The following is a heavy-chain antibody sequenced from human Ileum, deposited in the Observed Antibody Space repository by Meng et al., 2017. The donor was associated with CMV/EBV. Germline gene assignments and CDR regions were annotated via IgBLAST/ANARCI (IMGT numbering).Heavy chain of an antibody. V-gene: IGHV4-30-4*08. CDR3: ARDGSPFHDYWSGNYRNDYYGMDV. CDR2: IYYSGTV. CDR1: Y. D-gene: IGHD3-3*01. Sequence: YWGWIRQPPGKGLEWVGHIYYSGTVYYNPSLQSRVSISIDTSRNQFSLELTSVTAADTAVYYCARDGSPFHDYWSGNYRNDYYGMDVWGQGTTVTVSS. J-gene: IGHJ6*02.